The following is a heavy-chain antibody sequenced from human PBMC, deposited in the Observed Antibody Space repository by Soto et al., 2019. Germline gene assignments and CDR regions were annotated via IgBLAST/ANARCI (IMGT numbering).Heavy chain of an antibody. CDR2: IYVSGII. CDR3: ARGKNSFDL. CDR1: GGSISSYY. V-gene: IGHV4-4*07. J-gene: IGHJ4*02. Sequence: PSETLSLTCTVSGGSISSYYWSWIRQPAGKGLEWIGRIYVSGIIDYNPSLKSRVTMSADTSKNQFSLKLQLNSLKTEDTAIYYCARGKNSFDLWGQGTLVTVSS.